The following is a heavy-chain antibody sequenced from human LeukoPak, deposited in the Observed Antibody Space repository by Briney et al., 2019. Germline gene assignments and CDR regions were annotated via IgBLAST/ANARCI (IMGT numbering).Heavy chain of an antibody. D-gene: IGHD2-8*02. CDR1: GYTFTSYY. Sequence: GASVKVSCKASGYTFTSYYMHWVRQAPGQGLEWMGIINPSGGSTSYAQKFQGRVTMTEDTSTDTAYMELSSLRSEDTAVYYCATALVSRGYYYYYMDVRGKGTTVTVSS. CDR3: ATALVSRGYYYYYMDV. CDR2: INPSGGST. V-gene: IGHV1-46*01. J-gene: IGHJ6*03.